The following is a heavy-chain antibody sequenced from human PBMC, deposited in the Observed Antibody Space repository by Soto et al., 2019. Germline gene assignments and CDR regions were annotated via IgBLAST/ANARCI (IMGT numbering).Heavy chain of an antibody. CDR3: AKDRRIAAAGTPQYYFDY. CDR1: GFTFSSYG. CDR2: ISYDGSNK. Sequence: GGSLRLSCAASGFTFSSYGMHWVRQAPGKGLEWVAVISYDGSNKYYADSVKGRFTISGDNSKNTLYLQMNSLRAEDTAVYYCAKDRRIAAAGTPQYYFDYWGQGTLVTVSS. J-gene: IGHJ4*02. V-gene: IGHV3-30*18. D-gene: IGHD6-13*01.